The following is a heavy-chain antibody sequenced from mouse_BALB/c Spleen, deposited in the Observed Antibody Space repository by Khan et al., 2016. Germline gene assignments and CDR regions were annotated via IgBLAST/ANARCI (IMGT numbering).Heavy chain of an antibody. CDR3: ARALCDYDVAY. Sequence: QVQLQQPGAELVKPGASVKLSCKASGYTFTSYWMHWVKQRPGQGLEWIGEINPSNGRTNYNEKFKSKATLTVDKHSSTAFMQLSSLTSEDSAVSYCARALCDYDVAYWGQGTLVTVSA. J-gene: IGHJ3*01. D-gene: IGHD2-4*01. CDR1: GYTFTSYW. CDR2: INPSNGRT. V-gene: IGHV1S81*02.